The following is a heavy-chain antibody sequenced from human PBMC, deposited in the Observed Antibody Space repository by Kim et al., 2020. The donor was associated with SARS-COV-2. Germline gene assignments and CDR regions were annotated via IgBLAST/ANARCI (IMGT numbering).Heavy chain of an antibody. J-gene: IGHJ4*02. CDR3: AREGFYYDSSALLYFFDY. CDR2: ISNDGSNK. CDR1: EFTFSTYA. Sequence: GGSLRLSCVASEFTFSTYAMHWVRQAPGKGLEWVTVISNDGSNKYYADSVKGRITISRDNSKNTLYLHMNSLRAEDTAVYYCAREGFYYDSSALLYFFDYWGQGTLVTVSS. D-gene: IGHD3-22*01. V-gene: IGHV3-30-3*01.